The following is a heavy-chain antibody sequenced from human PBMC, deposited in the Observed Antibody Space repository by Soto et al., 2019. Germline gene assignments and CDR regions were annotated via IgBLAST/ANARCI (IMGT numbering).Heavy chain of an antibody. CDR3: AREMATISLGAFDI. J-gene: IGHJ3*02. CDR1: GFGFSSYW. D-gene: IGHD5-12*01. Sequence: PGGSLRLSCAASGFGFSSYWMHWVRQAPGKGLVWVSRTNNDGSATTYADSVRGRFTSFRDNAKNTLFQQMTSLGVEDTAVYYCAREMATISLGAFDIWGEGTMVTVSS. CDR2: TNNDGSAT. V-gene: IGHV3-74*01.